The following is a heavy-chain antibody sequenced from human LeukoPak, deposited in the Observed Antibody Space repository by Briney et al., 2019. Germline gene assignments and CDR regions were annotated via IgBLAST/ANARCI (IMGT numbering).Heavy chain of an antibody. Sequence: GGPLRLSCAASGFTFSSYAMSWVRQAPGKGLEWVSAISGSGGSTYYADSVKGRFTISRDNSKNTLYLQMNSLRSEDTAVYYCARLNPNYGDYPFDPWGQGTLVTVSS. D-gene: IGHD4-17*01. CDR2: ISGSGGST. CDR3: ARLNPNYGDYPFDP. J-gene: IGHJ5*02. CDR1: GFTFSSYA. V-gene: IGHV3-23*01.